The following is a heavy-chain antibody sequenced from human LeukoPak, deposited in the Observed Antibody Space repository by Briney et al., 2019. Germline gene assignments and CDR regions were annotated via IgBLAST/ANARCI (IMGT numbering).Heavy chain of an antibody. J-gene: IGHJ6*02. CDR3: ARDADRAVAGRAYYYYGMDV. V-gene: IGHV4-59*12. Sequence: SETLSLTCTVSGGSISSYYWSWIRQPPGKGLEWIGYIYYSGSTNYNPSLKSRVTISVDTSKNQFSLKLSSVTAADTAVYYCARDADRAVAGRAYYYYGMDVWGQGTTVTVSS. CDR1: GGSISSYY. CDR2: IYYSGST. D-gene: IGHD6-19*01.